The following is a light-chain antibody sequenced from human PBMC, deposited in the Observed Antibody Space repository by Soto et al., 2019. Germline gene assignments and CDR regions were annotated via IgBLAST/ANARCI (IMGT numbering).Light chain of an antibody. CDR1: QSISNY. Sequence: DIQMTQSPSSLSASVGDRVTITCRASQSISNYLNWYQQKPGKAPKLLIYAASSLQSGVPPRFSGSGSGTDFTLTISSLQPEDFATYYCQQSYSTPYTFGQGTKVDIK. J-gene: IGKJ2*01. CDR2: AAS. V-gene: IGKV1-39*01. CDR3: QQSYSTPYT.